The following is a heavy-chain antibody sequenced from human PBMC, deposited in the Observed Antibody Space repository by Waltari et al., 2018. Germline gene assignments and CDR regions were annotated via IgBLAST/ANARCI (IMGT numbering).Heavy chain of an antibody. CDR3: ARGREPGLVVLPADV. D-gene: IGHD2-2*01. V-gene: IGHV1-69*10. CDR1: GGTFSNYA. Sequence: QVQLVQSEAEVKKPGSSVKVSCRASGGTFSNYAINWVRLAPGQGLEWMGGIIPVLDVTKSAGNFQGRVTLTADQSTGTALRELSSLRSDDTAVYYCARGREPGLVVLPADVWGQGTTVTVAS. CDR2: IIPVLDVT. J-gene: IGHJ6*02.